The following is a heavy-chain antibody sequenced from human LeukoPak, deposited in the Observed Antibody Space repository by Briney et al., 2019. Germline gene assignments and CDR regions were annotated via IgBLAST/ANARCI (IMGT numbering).Heavy chain of an antibody. J-gene: IGHJ2*01. CDR1: DYSISSGYY. V-gene: IGHV4-38-2*01. CDR2: IHHSGSI. Sequence: PSETLSLTCAVSDYSISSGYYWGWIRQPPGKGLEWIGSIHHSGSIYYDPSLKSRVTISLDTSKNQFSLKLSSVTAADTAVYYCARSDRYPSGGDWYFDLWGRGTLVTVSS. D-gene: IGHD2-15*01. CDR3: ARSDRYPSGGDWYFDL.